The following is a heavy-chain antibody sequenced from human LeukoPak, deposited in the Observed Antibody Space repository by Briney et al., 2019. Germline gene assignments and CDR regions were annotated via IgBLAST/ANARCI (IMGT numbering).Heavy chain of an antibody. Sequence: ASVKVSFKASGYTFTIYGISWVRQAPGQGLEWMGWISAYNGNTNYAQKLQGRVTMTTDTSTSTAYMELRSLRSDDTAVYYCARGPPQRKGWYYDYWGQGTLVTVSS. CDR1: GYTFTIYG. D-gene: IGHD6-19*01. CDR2: ISAYNGNT. CDR3: ARGPPQRKGWYYDY. J-gene: IGHJ4*02. V-gene: IGHV1-18*01.